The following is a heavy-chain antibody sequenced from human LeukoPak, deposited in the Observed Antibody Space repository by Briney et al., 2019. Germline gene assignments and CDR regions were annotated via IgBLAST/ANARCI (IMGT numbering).Heavy chain of an antibody. CDR3: ARGNLFTGWYDLYYFDY. V-gene: IGHV3-48*03. D-gene: IGHD6-19*01. J-gene: IGHJ4*02. CDR1: GFTFSSYE. CDR2: ISSSGSTI. Sequence: GSLRLSCAASGFTFSSYEMNWVRQAPGKGLEWVSYISSSGSTIYYADSVKGRFTISRDNAKNSLYLQMNSLRAEDTAVYHCARGNLFTGWYDLYYFDYWGQGTLVTVSS.